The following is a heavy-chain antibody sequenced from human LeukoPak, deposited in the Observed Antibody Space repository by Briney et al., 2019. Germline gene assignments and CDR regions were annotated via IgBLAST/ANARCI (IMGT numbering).Heavy chain of an antibody. J-gene: IGHJ4*02. CDR2: INSDGSST. V-gene: IGHV3-74*01. CDR3: ARASYSGSYSTTTGDFDY. D-gene: IGHD1-26*01. CDR1: GFTFSTFA. Sequence: GGSLRLSCAASGFTFSTFAMIWVRQAPGKGLVWVSRINSDGSSTSYADSVKGRFTISRDNAKNTLYLQMNSLRAEDTAVYYCARASYSGSYSTTTGDFDYWGQGTLVTVSS.